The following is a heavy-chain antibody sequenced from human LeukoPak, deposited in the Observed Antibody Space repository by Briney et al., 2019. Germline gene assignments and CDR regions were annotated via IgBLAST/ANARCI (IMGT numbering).Heavy chain of an antibody. J-gene: IGHJ3*02. Sequence: GSLRLSCAASGFTFNSYGMHWIRQPPGKGLEWIGYIYYSGSTNYNPSLKSRVTISVDTSKNQFSLKLSSVTAADTAVYYCARVPTGYSSGWTTRGAFDIWGQGTMVTVSS. CDR3: ARVPTGYSSGWTTRGAFDI. CDR2: IYYSGST. V-gene: IGHV4-59*01. D-gene: IGHD6-19*01. CDR1: GFTFNSYG.